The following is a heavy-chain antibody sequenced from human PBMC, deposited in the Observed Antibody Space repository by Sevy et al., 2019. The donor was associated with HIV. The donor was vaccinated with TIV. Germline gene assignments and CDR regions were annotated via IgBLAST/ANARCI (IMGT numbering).Heavy chain of an antibody. CDR2: IQYDGSNK. Sequence: GESLKISCAASGFSYSSYGMHWVRQAPGKGLEWVAYIQYDGSNKDYADSVKGRFTISRDNSKNTLDLQMNSLRVEDTAVYYCVKEGGGEGGDHWGQVTLVTVSS. V-gene: IGHV3-30*02. CDR1: GFSYSSYG. D-gene: IGHD2-21*01. J-gene: IGHJ4*02. CDR3: VKEGGGEGGDH.